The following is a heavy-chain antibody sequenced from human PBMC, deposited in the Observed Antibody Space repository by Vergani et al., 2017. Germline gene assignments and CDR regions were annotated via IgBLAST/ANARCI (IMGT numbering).Heavy chain of an antibody. V-gene: IGHV4-30-2*03. CDR3: ARTESFILRYFHWAL. D-gene: IGHD3-9*01. CDR2: IYHSGGA. Sequence: QLQLQESGSGLVKPSQTLSLTCAVSGGSISSGGYSWSWIRQPPGKGLEWIGNIYHSGGAYYNPSLRVRVTISVDTSKNQFSLEVTSVTAADTATYFCARTESFILRYFHWALWGQGTLVTVSS. J-gene: IGHJ4*02. CDR1: GGSISSGGYS.